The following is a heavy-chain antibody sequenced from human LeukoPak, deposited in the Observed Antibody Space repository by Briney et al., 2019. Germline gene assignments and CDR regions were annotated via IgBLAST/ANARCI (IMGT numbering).Heavy chain of an antibody. J-gene: IGHJ4*02. CDR2: INHSGST. D-gene: IGHD3-3*01. CDR3: ARGLDFTPYFDY. CDR1: GGSISSGGYY. Sequence: SQTLSLTCTVSGGSISSGGYYWSWIRQPPGTGLEWIGEINHSGSTNYNPSLKSRVTISVDTSKNQFSLKLSSVTAADTAVYYCARGLDFTPYFDYWGQGTLVTVSS. V-gene: IGHV4-30-2*01.